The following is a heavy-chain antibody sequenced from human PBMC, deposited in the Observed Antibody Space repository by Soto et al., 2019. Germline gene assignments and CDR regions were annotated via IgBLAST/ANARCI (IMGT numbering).Heavy chain of an antibody. J-gene: IGHJ4*01. D-gene: IGHD3-22*01. Sequence: LRLSCAASGLTFSSYWMHWVRQVPGKGLAWVSRISGDGRTTTYADSVRGRFTISRDNAKNTLYLQMNSLRAEDTALYYCTRPRYDGSRTPIDYRCQRALVTVSS. CDR3: TRPRYDGSRTPIDY. CDR2: ISGDGRTT. V-gene: IGHV3-74*03. CDR1: GLTFSSYW.